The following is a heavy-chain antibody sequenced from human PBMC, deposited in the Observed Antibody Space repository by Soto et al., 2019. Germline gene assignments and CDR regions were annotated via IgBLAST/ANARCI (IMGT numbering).Heavy chain of an antibody. D-gene: IGHD4-17*01. J-gene: IGHJ4*02. V-gene: IGHV4-59*01. Sequence: PSETLSLTCTVSGGSISSYYWSWIRQPPGKGLEWIGYIYYSGSTNYNPSLKSRVTISVDTSKNQFSLKLSSVTAADTAVYYCAGTDDYGDYFDYWGQGTLVTVSS. CDR3: AGTDDYGDYFDY. CDR2: IYYSGST. CDR1: GGSISSYY.